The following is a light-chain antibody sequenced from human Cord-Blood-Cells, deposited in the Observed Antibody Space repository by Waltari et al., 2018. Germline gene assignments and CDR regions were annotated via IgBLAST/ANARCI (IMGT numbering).Light chain of an antibody. J-gene: IGLJ2*01. V-gene: IGLV2-14*01. CDR2: DVS. CDR1: SSDVGGYNY. CDR3: SSYTSSSVV. Sequence: QSALTQPASVSGSPGQSITISCTGTSSDVGGYNYVSWYQQHPGKAPTLMIYDVSNRPSGVSNRCSGSKSGNTASLTISGLQAEDEADYYCSSYTSSSVVFGGWTKLTVL.